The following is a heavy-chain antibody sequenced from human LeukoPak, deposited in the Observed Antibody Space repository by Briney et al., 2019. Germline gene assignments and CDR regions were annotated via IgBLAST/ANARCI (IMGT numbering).Heavy chain of an antibody. J-gene: IGHJ6*03. CDR3: ARESYMSSWRAGYYYIDV. D-gene: IGHD6-13*01. Sequence: SETLSLTCTVSTNSISNYYWNWIRQSPGKGLEWIGYVYYGGSTSYNPSLKSRVTISVDTSKNQFSLRLSSVTAADTAVYYCARESYMSSWRAGYYYIDVWGKGTTATVSS. CDR1: TNSISNYY. V-gene: IGHV4-59*01. CDR2: VYYGGST.